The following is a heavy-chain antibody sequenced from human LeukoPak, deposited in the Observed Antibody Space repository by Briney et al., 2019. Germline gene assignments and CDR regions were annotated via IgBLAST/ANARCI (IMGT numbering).Heavy chain of an antibody. Sequence: SETLSLTCTVSGGSISSYYWSWIRQPPGKELEWIGYIYYSGSTNYNPSLKSRVTISVDTSKNQFSLKLSSVTAADTAVYYCARYTVNYYGMDVWGQGTTVTVSS. CDR1: GGSISSYY. CDR2: IYYSGST. J-gene: IGHJ6*02. CDR3: ARYTVNYYGMDV. V-gene: IGHV4-59*01.